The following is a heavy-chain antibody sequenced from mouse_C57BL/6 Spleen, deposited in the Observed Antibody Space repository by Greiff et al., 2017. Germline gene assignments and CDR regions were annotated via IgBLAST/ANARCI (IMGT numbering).Heavy chain of an antibody. CDR1: GYTFTDYY. V-gene: IGHV1-26*01. J-gene: IGHJ3*01. CDR2: INPNNGGT. Sequence: VQLQQSGPELVKPGASVKISCKASGYTFTDYYMNWVKQSHGKSLEWIGDINPNNGGTSYNQKFKGKATLTVDKSSSTAYMELRSLTSEDSAVYYGARSVYGNSFAYWGQGTLVTVSA. CDR3: ARSVYGNSFAY. D-gene: IGHD2-10*02.